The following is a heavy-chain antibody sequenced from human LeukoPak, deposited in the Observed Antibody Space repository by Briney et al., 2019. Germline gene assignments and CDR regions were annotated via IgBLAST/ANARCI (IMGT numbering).Heavy chain of an antibody. Sequence: SVKVSCKASGFTFTSSAMQWVRQARGQRLEWIGCIVVGSGNTNYAQKFQERVTITRDMSTSTAYMELSSLRSEDTAVYYCAADYSYYDSSGPMGYWGQGTLVTVSS. V-gene: IGHV1-58*02. CDR1: GFTFTSSA. CDR2: IVVGSGNT. CDR3: AADYSYYDSSGPMGY. J-gene: IGHJ4*02. D-gene: IGHD3-22*01.